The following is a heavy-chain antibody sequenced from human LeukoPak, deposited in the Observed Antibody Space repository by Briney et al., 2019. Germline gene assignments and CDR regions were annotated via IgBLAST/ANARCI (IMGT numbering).Heavy chain of an antibody. Sequence: SETLSLTCAVYGGSFSGYYWSWIRQPPGKGLEWIGEINHSGSTNYNPSLKSRVAISVDTSKNQFSLKLSSVTAADTAVYYCARYCSSTSCLSGMDVWGQGTTVTVSS. CDR1: GGSFSGYY. CDR3: ARYCSSTSCLSGMDV. V-gene: IGHV4-34*01. J-gene: IGHJ6*02. CDR2: INHSGST. D-gene: IGHD2-2*01.